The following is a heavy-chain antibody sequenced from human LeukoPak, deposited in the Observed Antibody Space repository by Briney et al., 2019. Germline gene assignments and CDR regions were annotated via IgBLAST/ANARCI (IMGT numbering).Heavy chain of an antibody. CDR1: GGSFSGYY. V-gene: IGHV4-34*01. CDR2: INHSGST. J-gene: IGHJ5*02. D-gene: IGHD3-3*01. CDR3: AKIGTDFWSGYYRFDP. Sequence: SETLSLTCAVYGGSFSGYYWSWIRQPPGKGLEWIGEINHSGSTNYNPSLKSRVTISVDTSKNQFSLKLSSVTAADTAVYYCAKIGTDFWSGYYRFDPWGQGTLVTVSS.